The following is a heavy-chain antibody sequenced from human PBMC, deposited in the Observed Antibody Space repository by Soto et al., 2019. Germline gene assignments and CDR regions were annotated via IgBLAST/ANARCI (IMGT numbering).Heavy chain of an antibody. J-gene: IGHJ4*02. V-gene: IGHV3-48*03. Sequence: GGSLRLSCAASGFTFSSYEMNWVRQAPGKGLEWVSYISSSGSTIYYADSVKGRFTISRDNAKNSLYLQMNSLRAEDTAVYYCARTIEYYYDSSGPFDYWGQGTLVTVS. CDR1: GFTFSSYE. CDR2: ISSSGSTI. D-gene: IGHD3-22*01. CDR3: ARTIEYYYDSSGPFDY.